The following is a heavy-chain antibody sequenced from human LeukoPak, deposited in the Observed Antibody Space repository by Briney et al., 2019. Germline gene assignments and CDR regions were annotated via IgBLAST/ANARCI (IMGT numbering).Heavy chain of an antibody. CDR2: ISSSSSYI. V-gene: IGHV3-21*01. Sequence: GGSLRLSCAASGFTFSSYSMNWVRQAPGKGLEWASSISSSSSYIYYADSVKGRFTISSDNAKNSLYLQMNSLRAEDTAVYYCARDGDILTGYYSDYWGQGTLVTVSS. D-gene: IGHD3-9*01. CDR1: GFTFSSYS. J-gene: IGHJ4*02. CDR3: ARDGDILTGYYSDY.